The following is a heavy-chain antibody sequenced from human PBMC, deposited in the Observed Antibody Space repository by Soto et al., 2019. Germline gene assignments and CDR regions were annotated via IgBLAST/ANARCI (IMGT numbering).Heavy chain of an antibody. D-gene: IGHD6-19*01. CDR3: ARGWVSGWFLNWFDP. V-gene: IGHV1-18*04. CDR1: GYTFTSYG. CDR2: ISAYNGNT. Sequence: ASVKVSCKASGYTFTSYGISWVRQAPAQGLEWMGWISAYNGNTNYAQKLQGRATMTTDTSTSTAYMELRSLRSDDTAVYYCARGWVSGWFLNWFDPWGQGTLVTVSS. J-gene: IGHJ5*02.